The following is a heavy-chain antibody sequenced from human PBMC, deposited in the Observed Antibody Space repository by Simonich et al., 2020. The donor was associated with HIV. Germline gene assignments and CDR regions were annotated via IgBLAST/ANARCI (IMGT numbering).Heavy chain of an antibody. J-gene: IGHJ4*02. D-gene: IGHD2-2*01. V-gene: IGHV3-21*01. Sequence: EVQLVESGGGLVKPGGSLRLSCAASGFTFSSYSMNWVRQAPGKGLEWVSSISSSRSYIYYADSVKGRFTISRDNAKNSLYLQMNSVRAEDTAVYYCARDGRKGSSTSCSDYWGQGTLVTVSS. CDR3: ARDGRKGSSTSCSDY. CDR1: GFTFSSYS. CDR2: ISSSRSYI.